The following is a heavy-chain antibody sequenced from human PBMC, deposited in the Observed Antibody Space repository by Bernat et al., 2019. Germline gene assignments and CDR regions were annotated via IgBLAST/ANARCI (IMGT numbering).Heavy chain of an antibody. CDR3: ARGDSGSYSDFDY. V-gene: IGHV3-33*08. CDR1: GFTFNTAW. CDR2: IWYDGSNK. Sequence: VQLVESGGGLVKPGGSLRLSCAASGFTFNTAWLSWVRQAPGKGLEWVAVIWYDGSNKYYADSVKGRFTISRDNSKNTLYLQMNSLRAEDTAVYYCARGDSGSYSDFDYWGQGTLVTVSS. J-gene: IGHJ4*02. D-gene: IGHD1-26*01.